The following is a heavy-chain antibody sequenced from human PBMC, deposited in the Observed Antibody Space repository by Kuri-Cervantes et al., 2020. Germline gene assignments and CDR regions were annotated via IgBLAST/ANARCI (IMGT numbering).Heavy chain of an antibody. CDR3: ARGELDIVVVPAAPPTVTWDD. D-gene: IGHD2-2*03. J-gene: IGHJ4*02. CDR1: GYTFTSYY. V-gene: IGHV1-8*03. Sequence: ASVKVSCKASGYTFTSYYINWVRQATGQGLEWMGWMDPNSGNTGYAQKFQGRVTITTDESTSTAYMELSSLRSEDTAVYYCARGELDIVVVPAAPPTVTWDDWGQGTLVTVSS. CDR2: MDPNSGNT.